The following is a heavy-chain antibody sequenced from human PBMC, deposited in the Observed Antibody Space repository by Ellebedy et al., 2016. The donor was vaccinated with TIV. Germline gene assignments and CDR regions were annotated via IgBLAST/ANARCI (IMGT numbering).Heavy chain of an antibody. CDR1: GFTFISYA. CDR3: ARGGSASLDS. CDR2: ISGSGGST. D-gene: IGHD6-19*01. V-gene: IGHV3-23*01. J-gene: IGHJ4*02. Sequence: GESLKISCAASGFTFISYAMSWVRQAPGKGLEWVSAISGSGGSTYYADSVKGRFTISRDNSKNTLYLQMTSLRAEDTGVYYCARGGSASLDSWGQGTLVTVSS.